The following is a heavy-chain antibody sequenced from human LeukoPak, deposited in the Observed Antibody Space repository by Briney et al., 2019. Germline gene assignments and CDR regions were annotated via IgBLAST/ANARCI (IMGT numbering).Heavy chain of an antibody. CDR1: GFTFSSYS. Sequence: PGRSLRLSCAASGFTFSSYSMNWVRQAPGKGLEWVSSISSSSSYIYYADSVKGRFTISRDNAENSLYLQMNSLRAEDTAVYYCASDSGYDYYLLGYWGQGTLVTVSS. V-gene: IGHV3-21*01. CDR3: ASDSGYDYYLLGY. CDR2: ISSSSSYI. J-gene: IGHJ4*02. D-gene: IGHD5-12*01.